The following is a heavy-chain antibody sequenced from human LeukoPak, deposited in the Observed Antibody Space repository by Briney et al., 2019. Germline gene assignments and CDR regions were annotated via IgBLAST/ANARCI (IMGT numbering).Heavy chain of an antibody. V-gene: IGHV4-31*03. D-gene: IGHD6-6*01. CDR2: IYYSGST. CDR3: ARDRDSSSTSYYYYGMDV. J-gene: IGHJ6*02. Sequence: SETLSLTCTVSGGSISSGGYYWSWIRQHPGKGLEWIGYIYYSGSTYYNPSLKSRVTISVDTSKNQFSLKLSSVTAADTAVYYCARDRDSSSTSYYYYGMDVWGQGTTVTVSS. CDR1: GGSISSGGYY.